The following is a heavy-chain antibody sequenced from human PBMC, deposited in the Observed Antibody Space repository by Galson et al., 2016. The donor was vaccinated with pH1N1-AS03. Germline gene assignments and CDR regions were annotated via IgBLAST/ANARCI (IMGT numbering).Heavy chain of an antibody. CDR2: IIPVFDTP. D-gene: IGHD3-3*01. Sequence: SVKVSCKASGGSFSTYAITWVRQAPGQGLEWIGGIIPVFDTPNYAQKFQGRVTITADESRNTAYMELSSLRSADTAVHYCAREATIFGVAGLHMDVWGQGTTVTVSS. CDR3: AREATIFGVAGLHMDV. CDR1: GGSFSTYA. V-gene: IGHV1-69*13. J-gene: IGHJ6*02.